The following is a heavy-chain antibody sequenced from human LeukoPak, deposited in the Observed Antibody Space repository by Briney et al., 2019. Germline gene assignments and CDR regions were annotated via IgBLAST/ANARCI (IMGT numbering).Heavy chain of an antibody. D-gene: IGHD1-26*01. Sequence: ASVKVSCKASGYPFSSYPMNWVRQAPGQGLEWMGWIHTNTGNPTYAQGFTGRYVFSLDTSVSTAYLQTSSLKAVDTAVYYCATDREGALFDWGQGTLVTVSS. J-gene: IGHJ4*02. CDR1: GYPFSSYP. V-gene: IGHV7-4-1*02. CDR2: IHTNTGNP. CDR3: ATDREGALFD.